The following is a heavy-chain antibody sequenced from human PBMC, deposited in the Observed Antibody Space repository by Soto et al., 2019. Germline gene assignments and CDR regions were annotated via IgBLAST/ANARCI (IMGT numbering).Heavy chain of an antibody. Sequence: SETLSLTCTVSGGSISSYYWSWIRQPPGKGLEWIGSIYHSGSTYYKASLKSRVTISVDTSKNHISLQLGSVTAADTAVYYCARSWRGSCSGTNCYPDFFDYWGQGTLVTVSS. CDR3: ARSWRGSCSGTNCYPDFFDY. CDR2: IYHSGST. D-gene: IGHD2-2*01. J-gene: IGHJ4*02. CDR1: GGSISSYY. V-gene: IGHV4-59*08.